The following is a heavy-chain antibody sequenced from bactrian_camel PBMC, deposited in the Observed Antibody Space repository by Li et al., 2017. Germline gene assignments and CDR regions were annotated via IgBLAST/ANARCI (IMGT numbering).Heavy chain of an antibody. Sequence: LVESGGGSVQAGESLRLSCAGSGFTHSVCSMGWYRQAPGAEREGVAIMFTGDGSTYYADSVKGRFTVSLDNAKNMLYLQMDSLKPEDNGMYYCAAVPRGKSCGSWYPPPNYWGQGRGTQVTVS. D-gene: IGHD6*01. J-gene: IGHJ4*01. V-gene: IGHV3S28*01. CDR1: GFTHSVCS. CDR2: MFTGDGST.